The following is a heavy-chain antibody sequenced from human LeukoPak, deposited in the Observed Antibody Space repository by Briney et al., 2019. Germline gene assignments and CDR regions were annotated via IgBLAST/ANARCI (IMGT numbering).Heavy chain of an antibody. D-gene: IGHD1-1*01. J-gene: IGHJ4*02. Sequence: PSETLSLTCAVYGGSFSGYYWSWIRQPTGKGLEWIGEINHSGSTNYNPSLKSRVTISVDTSKNQFSLKLSSVTAADTAVYYCAGVQLERRRLDYWGQGTLVTVSS. V-gene: IGHV4-34*01. CDR1: GGSFSGYY. CDR3: AGVQLERRRLDY. CDR2: INHSGST.